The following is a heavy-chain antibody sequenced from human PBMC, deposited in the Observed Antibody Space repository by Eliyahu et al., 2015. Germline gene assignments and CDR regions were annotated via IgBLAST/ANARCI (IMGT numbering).Heavy chain of an antibody. V-gene: IGHV4-39*01. CDR1: GGXXSSSSSX. CDR3: ARRHSSGWLLDP. D-gene: IGHD6-19*01. J-gene: IGHJ5*02. CDR2: IYYXGXT. Sequence: QLQLQESGPGLVKPSETLSLTCTVSGGXXSSSSSXXGWIRQPPGKGLEWIGSIYYXGXTXYNPSLKSRVTISVDTSKNQFSLKLSSVTAADTAVYYCARRHSSGWLLDPWGQGTLVTVSS.